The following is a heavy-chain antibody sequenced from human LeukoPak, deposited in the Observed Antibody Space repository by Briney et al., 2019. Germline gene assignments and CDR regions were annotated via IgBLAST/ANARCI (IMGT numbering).Heavy chain of an antibody. J-gene: IGHJ4*02. CDR3: ARTETGYCGGDCYPIDY. D-gene: IGHD2-21*01. Sequence: GASVKVSCKASGYTFTSYYMHWVRQAPGQGLEWMGIINPSGGSTSYAQKFQGRVTMTRDTSTSTVYMELSSLRSEDTAVYYCARTETGYCGGDCYPIDYWGQGTLVTVSS. CDR1: GYTFTSYY. V-gene: IGHV1-46*01. CDR2: INPSGGST.